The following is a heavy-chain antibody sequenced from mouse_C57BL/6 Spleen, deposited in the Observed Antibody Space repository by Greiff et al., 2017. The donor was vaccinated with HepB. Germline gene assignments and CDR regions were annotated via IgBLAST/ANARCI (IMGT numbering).Heavy chain of an antibody. D-gene: IGHD1-1*01. V-gene: IGHV5-17*01. J-gene: IGHJ2*01. CDR1: GFTFSDYG. CDR2: ISSGSSTI. CDR3: ARTTVVDYFDY. Sequence: DVMLVESGGGLVKPGGSLKLSCAASGFTFSDYGMHWVRQAPEKGLEWVAYISSGSSTIYYADTVKGRFTISRDNAKNTLFLQMTSLRSEDTAMYYCARTTVVDYFDYWGQGTTLTVSS.